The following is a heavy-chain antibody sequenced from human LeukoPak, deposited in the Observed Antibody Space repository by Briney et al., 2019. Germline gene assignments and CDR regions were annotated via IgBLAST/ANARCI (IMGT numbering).Heavy chain of an antibody. CDR2: INPNSGGT. CDR3: ATEYSFSSWAPSPHFDY. Sequence: ASVKVSCKASGYIFTGFDMHWGRQAPGQGLEWMGWINPNSGGTNYAQKFQGRVTMTRDTSISTAFMEVSRLRSDDTAVYYCATEYSFSSWAPSPHFDYWGQGALVTVSS. V-gene: IGHV1-2*02. CDR1: GYIFTGFD. J-gene: IGHJ4*02. D-gene: IGHD6-6*01.